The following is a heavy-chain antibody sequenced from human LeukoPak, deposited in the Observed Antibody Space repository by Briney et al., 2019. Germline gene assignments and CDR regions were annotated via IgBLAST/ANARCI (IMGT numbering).Heavy chain of an antibody. J-gene: IGHJ5*02. D-gene: IGHD3-3*01. CDR1: GFTFSSYA. CDR3: AKDGVESYYDFWSGYLKSKGGFDP. V-gene: IGHV3-23*01. Sequence: GGSLRLSCAASGFTFSSYAMSWVRQAPGKGLEWVSAISGSGGSTYYADSVKGRFTISRDNSKNTLYLQMHSLRAEDTAVYYCAKDGVESYYDFWSGYLKSKGGFDPWGQRTLVTVSS. CDR2: ISGSGGST.